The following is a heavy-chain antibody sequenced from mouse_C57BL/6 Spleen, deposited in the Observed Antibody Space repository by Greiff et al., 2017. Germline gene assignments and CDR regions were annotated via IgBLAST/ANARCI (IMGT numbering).Heavy chain of an antibody. CDR2: IRSKSNNYAT. J-gene: IGHJ1*03. V-gene: IGHV10-1*01. CDR3: VRSNWYFDV. Sequence: EVQGVESGGGLVQPKGSLKLSCAASGFSFNTYAMNWVLQAPGKGLEWVARIRSKSNNYATYYADSVKDRFTISRDDSESMLYLQMNNLKTEDTAMYDCVRSNWYFDVWGTGTTVTVSS. CDR1: GFSFNTYA.